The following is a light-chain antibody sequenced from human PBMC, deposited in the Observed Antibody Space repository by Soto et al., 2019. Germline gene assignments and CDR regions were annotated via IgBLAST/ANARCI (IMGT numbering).Light chain of an antibody. V-gene: IGKV3-11*01. CDR2: DAS. CDR1: QSVSSY. CDR3: QQRSNWLT. J-gene: IGKJ4*01. Sequence: EIVLTQSPATLSLSPGERATLSCRASQSVSSYLAWYQQKPGQAPRLLIYDASNRATGIPARFSGSGSGTDFTLTIRSLEHEYFAVYYCQQRSNWLTFGGGTKVEIK.